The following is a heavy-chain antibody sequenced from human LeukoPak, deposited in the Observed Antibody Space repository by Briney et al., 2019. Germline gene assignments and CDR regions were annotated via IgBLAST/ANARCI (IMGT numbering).Heavy chain of an antibody. J-gene: IGHJ4*02. CDR2: ISSSSSYI. D-gene: IGHD6-13*01. Sequence: GGSLRLSRAASGFTFSSYSMNWVRQAPGKGLEWVSSISSSSSYIYYADSVKGRFAISRDNSNNALYLQMNSPRAEDTAVYFCSKGGSSWSRWDYWGQGTLVTVSS. CDR3: SKGGSSWSRWDY. V-gene: IGHV3-21*04. CDR1: GFTFSSYS.